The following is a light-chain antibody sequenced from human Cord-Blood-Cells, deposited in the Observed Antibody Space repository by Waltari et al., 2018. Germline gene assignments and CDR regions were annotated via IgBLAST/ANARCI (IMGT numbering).Light chain of an antibody. Sequence: QSALPQPASVSGSPGQSITISCTGTSSDVGGSNYVSWYQQHPGKAPKLMIYDVSNRPSGVSTRFSGSKPGNTASLTISGLQAEDEADYYCSSYTSSSTNYVFGTGTKVTVL. J-gene: IGLJ1*01. CDR1: SSDVGGSNY. CDR3: SSYTSSSTNYV. V-gene: IGLV2-14*01. CDR2: DVS.